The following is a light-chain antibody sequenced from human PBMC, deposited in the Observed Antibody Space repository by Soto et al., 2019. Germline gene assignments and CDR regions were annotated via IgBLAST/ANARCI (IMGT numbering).Light chain of an antibody. CDR2: DAS. CDR3: QQFYNYPRT. CDR1: QSISSW. V-gene: IGKV1-5*01. Sequence: ESQLTQSPSAVTASVGERVTITCRASQSISSWLAWYQQKPGKAPKLLIYDASTLQTGVPSRFSGSGSGTDFTLTISYLQSEDFGTYYCQQFYNYPRTFGQATKVDIK. J-gene: IGKJ1*01.